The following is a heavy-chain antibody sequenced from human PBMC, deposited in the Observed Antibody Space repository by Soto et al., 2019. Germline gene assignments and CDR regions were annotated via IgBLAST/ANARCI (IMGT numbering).Heavy chain of an antibody. CDR2: ISTTSDTK. Sequence: PGGSLRLSCAASGFTFSSYSMNWVRQAPGKGLEWVSYISTTSDTKYYADSVKGRFTISRDNAKNSLYLQMNSLRDEDTAVYYCGRALRQWLADAFDILGRGTMVTVS. J-gene: IGHJ3*02. V-gene: IGHV3-48*02. CDR3: GRALRQWLADAFDI. CDR1: GFTFSSYS. D-gene: IGHD6-19*01.